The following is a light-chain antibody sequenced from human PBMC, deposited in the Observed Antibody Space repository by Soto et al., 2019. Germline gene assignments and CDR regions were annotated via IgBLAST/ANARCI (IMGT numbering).Light chain of an antibody. CDR3: QKYDSAPT. CDR1: QSVSSK. Sequence: MTQSPATLSVSPGEGATLSCRASQSVSSKLAWYQQKPGKVPNLLIHGVFTLQSGVPARFSGSGSGTDFTLTISSLQPEDVATYYCQKYDSAPTFGQGTKVDIK. J-gene: IGKJ1*01. CDR2: GVF. V-gene: IGKV1-27*01.